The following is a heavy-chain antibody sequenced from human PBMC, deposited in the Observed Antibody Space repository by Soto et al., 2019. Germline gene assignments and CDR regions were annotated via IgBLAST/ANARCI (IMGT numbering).Heavy chain of an antibody. V-gene: IGHV4-59*01. CDR2: IYYSGNT. J-gene: IGHJ4*02. D-gene: IGHD6-13*01. Sequence: PSETLSLTCTVSGGSISSYYWSWIRQPPGKGLEWIGFIYYSGNTNYNPSLKSRVTISVDSSKNQFSLKLSSVTAADTAVYYCARAPAALPQRYFDYWGQGTLVTVSS. CDR1: GGSISSYY. CDR3: ARAPAALPQRYFDY.